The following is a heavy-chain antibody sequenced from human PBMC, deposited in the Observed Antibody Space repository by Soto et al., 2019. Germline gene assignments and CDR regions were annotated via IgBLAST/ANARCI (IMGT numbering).Heavy chain of an antibody. CDR1: GGSISSSSYY. V-gene: IGHV4-39*01. J-gene: IGHJ4*02. CDR2: IYYSGST. D-gene: IGHD6-13*01. CDR3: ARSGRQLGDSDY. Sequence: SETLSLTCTVSGGSISSSSYYWGWIRQPPGKGLEWIGSIYYSGSTYYNPSLKSRVTISVDTSKNQFSLKLSSVTAADTAVYYCARSGRQLGDSDYWGQGTLVTVSS.